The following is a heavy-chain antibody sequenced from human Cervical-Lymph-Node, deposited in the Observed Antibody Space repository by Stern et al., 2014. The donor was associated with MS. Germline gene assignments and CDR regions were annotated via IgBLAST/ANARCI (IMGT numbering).Heavy chain of an antibody. V-gene: IGHV5-51*01. CDR3: ARFPAYIASSGPGDY. Sequence: VQLVESGAEVKKPGEALNISCKGSGYKFSTYWIAWVRQVPGKGLESMGVIYPGDSDSRYSPSFRGQVTFSVDKSTDTAYLQWSSLKASDTAKYFCARFPAYIASSGPGDYWGQGTLVSVSS. J-gene: IGHJ4*02. CDR2: IYPGDSDS. D-gene: IGHD6-19*01. CDR1: GYKFSTYW.